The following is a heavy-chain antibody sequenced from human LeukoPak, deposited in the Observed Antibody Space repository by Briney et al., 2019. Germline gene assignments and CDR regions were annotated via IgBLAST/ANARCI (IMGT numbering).Heavy chain of an antibody. J-gene: IGHJ6*02. CDR3: ARFGLYYDMDV. CDR1: GGSISGSY. D-gene: IGHD3-16*01. V-gene: IGHV4-59*01. Sequence: SETLSLTCTVSGGSISGSYWTWVRQPPGKGLEWIGQIHYTGRADYNPSLKSRITISVDTSKNQISLKLSSVTAADTAIYYCARFGLYYDMDVWGQGTTVTVSS. CDR2: IHYTGRA.